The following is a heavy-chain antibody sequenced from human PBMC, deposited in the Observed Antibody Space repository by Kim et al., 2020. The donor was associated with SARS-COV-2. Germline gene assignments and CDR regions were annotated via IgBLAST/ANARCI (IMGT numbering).Heavy chain of an antibody. D-gene: IGHD6-19*01. Sequence: SETLSLTCTVSGGSISSSSYYWGWIRQPPGKGLEWIGSIYYSGSTYYNPSLKSRVTISVDTSKNQFSLKLSSVTAADTAVYYCARDIAVAGRERETADYWGQGTLVTVSS. CDR3: ARDIAVAGRERETADY. V-gene: IGHV4-39*02. J-gene: IGHJ4*02. CDR1: GGSISSSSYY. CDR2: IYYSGST.